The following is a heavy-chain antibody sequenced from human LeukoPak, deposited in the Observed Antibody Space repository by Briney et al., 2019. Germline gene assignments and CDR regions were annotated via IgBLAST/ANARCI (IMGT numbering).Heavy chain of an antibody. V-gene: IGHV4-39*01. CDR3: ARIPNYDTLTGYRSFYYYYYMDV. CDR1: GGSISSSSYY. J-gene: IGHJ6*03. Sequence: PSETLSLTCTVSGGSISSSSYYWGWIRQPPGKGLEWIGSIYYSGSTYYNPSLKSRVTISVDTSKNQFSLKLSSVTAADTAVYYCARIPNYDTLTGYRSFYYYYYMDVWGKGTTVTVSS. D-gene: IGHD3-9*01. CDR2: IYYSGST.